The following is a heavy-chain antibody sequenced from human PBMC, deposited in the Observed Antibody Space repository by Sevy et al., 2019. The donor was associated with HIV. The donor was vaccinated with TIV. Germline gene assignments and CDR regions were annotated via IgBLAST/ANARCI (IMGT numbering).Heavy chain of an antibody. Sequence: GGSLRLSCVASGFTFSTYAMSWVRQAPGKGLEWVSAISGSGGSTYYADSLKGRFTISRDKSKNTLYLQMNSLRVEDTAVFYSAKGDATFYGLDVWGQGTTVTVSS. CDR1: GFTFSTYA. J-gene: IGHJ6*02. D-gene: IGHD2-2*01. CDR2: ISGSGGST. V-gene: IGHV3-23*01. CDR3: AKGDATFYGLDV.